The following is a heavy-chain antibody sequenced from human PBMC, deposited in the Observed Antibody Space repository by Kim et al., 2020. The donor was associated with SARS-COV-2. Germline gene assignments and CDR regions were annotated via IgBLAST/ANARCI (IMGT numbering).Heavy chain of an antibody. Sequence: SETLSLICTVAGGSFSSDRGSWIRQSAVMVMELSGRSKVMGSPHYTPTHNSRLTMSVDASQHQMSLKLSSVTAADTAMYYCARQVAGTDRRFDYWGQGILVTVSS. CDR2: SKVMGSP. D-gene: IGHD6-19*01. CDR1: GGSFSSDR. J-gene: IGHJ4*02. CDR3: ARQVAGTDRRFDY. V-gene: IGHV4-4*07.